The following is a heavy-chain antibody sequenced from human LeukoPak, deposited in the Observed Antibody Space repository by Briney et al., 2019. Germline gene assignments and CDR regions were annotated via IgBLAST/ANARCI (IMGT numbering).Heavy chain of an antibody. CDR1: GFTFSSYG. Sequence: PGRSLRLSCAASGFTFSSYGMHWVRQAPGKGLEWVAVIWYDGSNKYYADSVKGRFTISRDNSKNTLYLQMNSLRAEDTAVYYCAKDQLGMVTASDAFDIWGQGTMVTVSS. V-gene: IGHV3-33*06. CDR2: IWYDGSNK. J-gene: IGHJ3*02. CDR3: AKDQLGMVTASDAFDI. D-gene: IGHD2-21*02.